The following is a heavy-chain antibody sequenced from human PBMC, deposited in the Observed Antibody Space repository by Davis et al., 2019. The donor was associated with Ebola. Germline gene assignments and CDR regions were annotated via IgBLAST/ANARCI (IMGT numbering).Heavy chain of an antibody. V-gene: IGHV4-34*01. CDR1: GGSFSGYY. CDR3: ARGVSLYYYYGMDV. J-gene: IGHJ6*02. Sequence: SETLSPTCAVYGGSFSGYYWSWIRQPPGKGLEWIGEINHSGSTNYNPSLKSRVTISVDTSKNQFSLKLSSVTAADTAVYYCARGVSLYYYYGMDVWGQGTTVTVSS. CDR2: INHSGST.